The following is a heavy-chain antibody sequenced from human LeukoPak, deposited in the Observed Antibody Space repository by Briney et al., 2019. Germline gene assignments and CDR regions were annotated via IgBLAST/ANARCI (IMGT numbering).Heavy chain of an antibody. CDR1: GFSFSSYG. CDR3: AKDSEAVAANGGFDY. Sequence: GGSLRLSCAASGFSFSSYGMQWVRQTPGKGLEWVAVISHDGNNKYYADSVKGRFTISRDNSKNTLYLQMSSLTPEDTAVYYCAKDSEAVAANGGFDYGGQGTLVTVSS. D-gene: IGHD6-19*01. CDR2: ISHDGNNK. V-gene: IGHV3-30*18. J-gene: IGHJ4*02.